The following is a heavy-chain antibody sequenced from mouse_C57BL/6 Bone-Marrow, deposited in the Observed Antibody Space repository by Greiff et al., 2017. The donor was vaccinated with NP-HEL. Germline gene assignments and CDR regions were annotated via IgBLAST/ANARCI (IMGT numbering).Heavy chain of an antibody. V-gene: IGHV14-4*01. CDR1: GFNIKDDY. CDR2: IDPENGDT. J-gene: IGHJ4*01. D-gene: IGHD1-1*01. CDR3: TTVVARAMDY. Sequence: DVQLQESGAELVRPGASVKLSCTASGFNIKDDYMHWVKQRPEQGLEWIGWIDPENGDTEYASKFQGKATITADTSSNTAYLQLSSLTSEDTAVYYCTTVVARAMDYWGQGTSVTVSS.